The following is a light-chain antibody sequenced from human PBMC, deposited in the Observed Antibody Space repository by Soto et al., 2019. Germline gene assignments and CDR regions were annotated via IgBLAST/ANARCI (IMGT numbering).Light chain of an antibody. V-gene: IGLV2-14*01. CDR3: CSLTTRDSHV. J-gene: IGLJ1*01. Sequence: QSGLTQPASVSGSPGQSITISCSGTSSDVGAHNLVSWYQQHPGRGPKLMIYAVSNRPSGVSNRFSGSKSGNTATLTISGLQAEDEADYYCCSLTTRDSHVFGTGTKLTVL. CDR2: AVS. CDR1: SSDVGAHNL.